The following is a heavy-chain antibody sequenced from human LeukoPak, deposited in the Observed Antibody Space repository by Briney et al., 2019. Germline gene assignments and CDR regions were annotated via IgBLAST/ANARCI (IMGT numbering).Heavy chain of an antibody. D-gene: IGHD3-22*01. Sequence: AASVKVSCKASGFTFTSSAMQWVRQGRGQRLEWIGWIVVGSGNTNYAQKFQERVTITRDMSTSTAYMELSSLRPEDTAVYYCAADYYYDSSGSPYLDYWGQGTLVTVSS. CDR3: AADYYYDSSGSPYLDY. CDR1: GFTFTSSA. J-gene: IGHJ4*02. CDR2: IVVGSGNT. V-gene: IGHV1-58*02.